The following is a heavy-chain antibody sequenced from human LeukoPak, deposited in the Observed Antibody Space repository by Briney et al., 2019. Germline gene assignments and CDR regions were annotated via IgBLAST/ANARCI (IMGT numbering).Heavy chain of an antibody. CDR3: ARDQNDFWSGYWKNMYYYYGMDV. CDR1: GGSFSGYY. D-gene: IGHD3-3*01. CDR2: INHSGST. V-gene: IGHV4-34*01. J-gene: IGHJ6*02. Sequence: PSETLSLTCAVYGGSFSGYYWSWIRQPPGKGLEWIGEINHSGSTNYNPSLKSRVTISVDASKNQFSLKLSSVTAADTAVYYCARDQNDFWSGYWKNMYYYYGMDVWGQGTTVTVSS.